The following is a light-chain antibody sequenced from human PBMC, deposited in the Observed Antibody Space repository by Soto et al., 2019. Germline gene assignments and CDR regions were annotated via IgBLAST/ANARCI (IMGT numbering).Light chain of an antibody. V-gene: IGKV1-5*01. CDR3: QQHRT. CDR1: QSISNW. Sequence: DIQMTQSPSTLSASIGDRVTITCRASQSISNWLAWYQQKPGKAPNLLIYDASSLESGVPSRFSGSGSGTEFTLTISSLQPDDFATYYCQQHRTFGQGTKVDIK. J-gene: IGKJ1*01. CDR2: DAS.